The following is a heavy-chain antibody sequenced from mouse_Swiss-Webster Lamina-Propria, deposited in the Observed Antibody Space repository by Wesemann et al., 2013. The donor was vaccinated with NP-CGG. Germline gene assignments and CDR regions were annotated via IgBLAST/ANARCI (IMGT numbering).Heavy chain of an antibody. J-gene: IGHJ4*01. Sequence: NIYPGSGSTNYDEKFKSKATLTVDTSSSTAYMQLSSLTSEDSAVYYCTRGNSRAMDYWGQGTSVTVSS. V-gene: IGHV1S22*01. CDR3: TRGNSRAMDY. CDR2: IYPGSGST. D-gene: IGHD2-1*01.